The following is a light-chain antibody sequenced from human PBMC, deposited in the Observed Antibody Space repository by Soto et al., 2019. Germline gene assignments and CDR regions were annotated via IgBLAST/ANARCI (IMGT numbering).Light chain of an antibody. J-gene: IGKJ4*01. CDR1: QSVSSY. CDR2: GAS. Sequence: EIVLTQFPATLSVSPGETVTLSCRASQSVSSYLAWYLQKPGQAPRLLIYGASKKAGGVPDRFGGSGSGTEFTLTISSLQSEDSAVYYCQQYDNWPPRLTFGGGTKVEIK. CDR3: QQYDNWPPRLT. V-gene: IGKV3D-15*01.